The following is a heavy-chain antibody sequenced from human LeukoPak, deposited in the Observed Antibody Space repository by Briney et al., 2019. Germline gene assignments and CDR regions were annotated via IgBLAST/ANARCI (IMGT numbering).Heavy chain of an antibody. V-gene: IGHV4-4*07. J-gene: IGHJ4*02. Sequence: PSETLSLTCTVSGGSISSYYWSWIRQPAGKGLEWIGRIYTSGSTNYNPSLKSRVTMSADTSKNQFSLKLSSVTAADTAVYYCARDRYYYDTSDKFDYWGQGTLVTVSS. CDR2: IYTSGST. D-gene: IGHD3-22*01. CDR3: ARDRYYYDTSDKFDY. CDR1: GGSISSYY.